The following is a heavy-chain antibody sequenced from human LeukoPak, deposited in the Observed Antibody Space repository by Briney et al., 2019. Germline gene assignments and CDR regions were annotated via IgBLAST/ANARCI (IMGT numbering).Heavy chain of an antibody. CDR1: GFTFSSYGM. CDR3: AGLYSSSYFDY. J-gene: IGHJ4*02. D-gene: IGHD6-13*01. Sequence: GTLRLSCAASGFTFSSYGMSWVRQAPGKGLEWIGEIYHSGSTNYNPSLKSRVTISVDKSKNQFSLKLSSVTAADTAVYYCAGLYSSSYFDYWGRGTLVPVSS. CDR2: IYHSGST. V-gene: IGHV4-4*02.